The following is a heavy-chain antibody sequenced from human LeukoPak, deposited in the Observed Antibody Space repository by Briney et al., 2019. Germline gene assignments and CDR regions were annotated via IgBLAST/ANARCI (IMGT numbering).Heavy chain of an antibody. D-gene: IGHD3-22*01. V-gene: IGHV3-48*03. CDR3: ARTYYDSSGHRNFDY. CDR1: GFTFSNYE. Sequence: GGSLRLSCATSGFTFSNYEMNWVRQAPGKGLEWVSYISSSGSTIYYADSVKGRFTISRDNAKNSLYLQMNSLRAEDTAVYYCARTYYDSSGHRNFDYWGQGTLVTVSS. J-gene: IGHJ4*02. CDR2: ISSSGSTI.